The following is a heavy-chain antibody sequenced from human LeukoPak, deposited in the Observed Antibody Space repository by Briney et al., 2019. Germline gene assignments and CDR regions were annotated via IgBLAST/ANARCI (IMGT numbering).Heavy chain of an antibody. D-gene: IGHD2/OR15-2a*01. Sequence: ASVKVSCKASGYTFTSYDINWVRQATGQGLEWMGWMNTNSGNTGHAQKFQGRLTMTRDTSTNTAYMELSSLRSEDTALYYCATFIAYSTPFDYWGQGTQVTVAS. CDR3: ATFIAYSTPFDY. V-gene: IGHV1-8*01. CDR2: MNTNSGNT. CDR1: GYTFTSYD. J-gene: IGHJ4*02.